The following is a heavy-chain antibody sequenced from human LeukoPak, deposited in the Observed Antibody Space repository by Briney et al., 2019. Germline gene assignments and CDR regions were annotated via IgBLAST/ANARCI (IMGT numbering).Heavy chain of an antibody. Sequence: PSGTLSLTCTVSGGSISSSSYYWGWIRQPPGKGLEWIGSIYYSGSTYYNPSLKSRVTISVDTSKNQFSLKLSSVTAADTAVYYCARHIVATITGVDYWGQGTLVTVSS. CDR3: ARHIVATITGVDY. CDR1: GGSISSSSYY. CDR2: IYYSGST. J-gene: IGHJ4*02. D-gene: IGHD5-12*01. V-gene: IGHV4-39*01.